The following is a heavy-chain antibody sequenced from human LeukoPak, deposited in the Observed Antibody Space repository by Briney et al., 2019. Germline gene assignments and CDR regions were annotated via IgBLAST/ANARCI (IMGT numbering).Heavy chain of an antibody. Sequence: SETLSLTCTVSGGSISSYYWRWTRQPPGKGLEWIGYIYYSGSTNYNPSLKSRVTISVDTSKNQFSLKLSSVTAADTAVYYCAREGSSSWSGDDAFDIWGQRTMVTVSS. J-gene: IGHJ3*02. CDR3: AREGSSSWSGDDAFDI. CDR2: IYYSGST. CDR1: GGSISSYY. D-gene: IGHD6-13*01. V-gene: IGHV4-59*01.